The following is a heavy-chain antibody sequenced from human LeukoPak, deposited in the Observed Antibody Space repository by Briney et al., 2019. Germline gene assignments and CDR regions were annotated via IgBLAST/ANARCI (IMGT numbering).Heavy chain of an antibody. Sequence: SETLSLTCTVSGGSISSGGYYWSWIRQHPGKGLEWIGYIYYSGSTYYNPSLKSRVTISVDTSKNQFSLKLSSVTAVDTAVYYCARLASGYCSSTSCSYWGQGTPVTVSS. V-gene: IGHV4-31*03. CDR3: ARLASGYCSSTSCSY. CDR2: IYYSGST. D-gene: IGHD2-2*03. J-gene: IGHJ4*02. CDR1: GGSISSGGYY.